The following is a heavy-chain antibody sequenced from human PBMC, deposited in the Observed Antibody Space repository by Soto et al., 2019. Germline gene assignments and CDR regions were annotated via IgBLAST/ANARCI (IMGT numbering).Heavy chain of an antibody. CDR1: GYTFTSYG. V-gene: IGHV1-18*01. Sequence: QVQLVQSGAEVKKPGASVKVSCKASGYTFTSYGISWVRQAPGQGLEWMGWISAYNGNTNYAQKLLGRSTMTQDASPSTAYMELSSMRSDDTAVYYCARDSGACSCGSCYPVSYWGQGTLVTVSS. D-gene: IGHD2-15*01. CDR2: ISAYNGNT. J-gene: IGHJ4*02. CDR3: ARDSGACSCGSCYPVSY.